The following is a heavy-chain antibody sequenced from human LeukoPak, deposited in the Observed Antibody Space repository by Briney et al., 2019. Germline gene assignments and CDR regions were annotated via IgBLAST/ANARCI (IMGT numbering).Heavy chain of an antibody. V-gene: IGHV3-74*01. Sequence: GGSLRFSCAASGFTFSSYWMHWVRQAPGKGLVWVSRINSDGSSTSYADSVKGRFTISRDNAKNTLYLQMNSLRAEDTAVYYCARAKEGELLNDAFDIWGQGTMVTVSS. CDR2: INSDGSST. J-gene: IGHJ3*02. D-gene: IGHD1-26*01. CDR1: GFTFSSYW. CDR3: ARAKEGELLNDAFDI.